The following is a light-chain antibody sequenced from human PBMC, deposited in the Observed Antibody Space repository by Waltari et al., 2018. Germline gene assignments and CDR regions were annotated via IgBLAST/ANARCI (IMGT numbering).Light chain of an antibody. J-gene: IGLJ3*02. V-gene: IGLV2-14*01. CDR1: SSDVGGYNY. Sequence: QSALTQPASVSGSPGQSIPISCTGTSSDVGGYNYVSWYQQHPGKAPKLMIYEVSNRPSGVSNRFSGSKSGNTASLTISGLQAEDEADYYCSSYTSSRTWVFGGGTKVTVL. CDR2: EVS. CDR3: SSYTSSRTWV.